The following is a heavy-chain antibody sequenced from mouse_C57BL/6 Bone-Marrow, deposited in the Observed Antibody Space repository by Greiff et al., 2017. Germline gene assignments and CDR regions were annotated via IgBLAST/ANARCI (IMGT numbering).Heavy chain of an antibody. V-gene: IGHV1-50*01. J-gene: IGHJ3*01. CDR2: IDPSDSYT. CDR3: ARFLY. Sequence: VKLMESGAELVKPGASVKLSCKASGYTFTSYWMQWVKQRPGQGLEWIGEIDPSDSYTNYNQKFKGKATLTVDTSSSTAYMQLSSLTSEDSAVYYCARFLYWGQGTLVTVSA. CDR1: GYTFTSYW.